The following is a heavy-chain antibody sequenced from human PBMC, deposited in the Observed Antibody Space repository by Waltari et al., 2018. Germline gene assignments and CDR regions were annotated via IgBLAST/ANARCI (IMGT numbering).Heavy chain of an antibody. J-gene: IGHJ5*02. D-gene: IGHD5-12*01. CDR2: IYYNGST. CDR1: GGSISSSSYY. V-gene: IGHV4-39*07. Sequence: QLQLQESGPGLVKPSETLSLTCTVSGGSISSSSYYWGWIRQPPGKGLEWIGSIYYNGSTYYNPSLKSRVTISVDTSKNQFSLKLSSVTAADTAVYYCARDRGYDYNWFDPWGHGTLVTVSS. CDR3: ARDRGYDYNWFDP.